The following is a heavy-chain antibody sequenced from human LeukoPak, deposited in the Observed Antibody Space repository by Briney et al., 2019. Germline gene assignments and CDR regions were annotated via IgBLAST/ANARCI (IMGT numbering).Heavy chain of an antibody. V-gene: IGHV4-39*01. Sequence: ETVSLTCTVSGGSISSSSAYWGGIRQPPGKGLEWIGSIYYSKNTYYNPSIKRRVTISADTSKNQSSLTLGSVSATDTAVYYCVSPRGFSYGYFDYWGQASLVSVSS. CDR3: VSPRGFSYGYFDY. CDR1: GGSISSSSAY. D-gene: IGHD5-18*01. CDR2: IYYSKNT. J-gene: IGHJ4*01.